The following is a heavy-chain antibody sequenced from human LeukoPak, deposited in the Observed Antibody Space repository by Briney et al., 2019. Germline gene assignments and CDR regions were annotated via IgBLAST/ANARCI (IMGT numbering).Heavy chain of an antibody. CDR3: ARADRAYYGSGSYSWCYFDY. Sequence: SETLSLTCTVSGGSISSSSYYWGWIRQPPGKGLEWIGSIYYSGSTYYHPSLKSRVTISVDTSKNQFSLKLSSVTAADTAVYYCARADRAYYGSGSYSWCYFDYWGQGTLVTVSS. CDR1: GGSISSSSYY. J-gene: IGHJ4*02. CDR2: IYYSGST. V-gene: IGHV4-39*07. D-gene: IGHD3-10*01.